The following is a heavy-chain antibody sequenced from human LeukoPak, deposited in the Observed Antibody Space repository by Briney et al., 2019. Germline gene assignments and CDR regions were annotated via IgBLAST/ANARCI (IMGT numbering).Heavy chain of an antibody. Sequence: GGSLRLSCAASGFTFSSFGMHRVRQAPGKGLEWVAVIWYDGSNKYYADSVKGRFTISRDNSQNTLYLQGNNLRAEDTAVYCCARGRWDTGGLHGLDVWGQGTTVTVSS. V-gene: IGHV3-33*01. CDR1: GFTFSSFG. D-gene: IGHD2-8*02. J-gene: IGHJ6*02. CDR3: ARGRWDTGGLHGLDV. CDR2: IWYDGSNK.